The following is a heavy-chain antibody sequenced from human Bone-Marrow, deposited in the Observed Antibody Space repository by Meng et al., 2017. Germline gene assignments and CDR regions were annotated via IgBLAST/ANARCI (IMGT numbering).Heavy chain of an antibody. CDR3: ARELRNGSGSYSPDY. V-gene: IGHV4-61*02. Sequence: VPLQESGPGLVKPSQTLSPTCTVSGGSISSGSYYWSWIRQPAGKGLEWIGRIYTSGSTNYNPSLKSRVTISVDTSKNQFSLKLSSVTAADTAVYYCARELRNGSGSYSPDYWGQGTLVTVSS. CDR2: IYTSGST. J-gene: IGHJ4*02. CDR1: GGSISSGSYY. D-gene: IGHD3-10*01.